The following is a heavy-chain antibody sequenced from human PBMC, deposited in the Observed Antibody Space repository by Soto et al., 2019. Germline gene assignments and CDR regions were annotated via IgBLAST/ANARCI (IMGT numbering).Heavy chain of an antibody. D-gene: IGHD3-3*01. CDR3: TTDLYYDFWSGYFQLFDY. CDR1: GFTFSNAW. J-gene: IGHJ4*02. Sequence: GGFLRLSCAASGFTFSNAWMNWVRQAPGKGLEWVGRIKSKTDGGTTDYAAPVKGRFTISRDDSKNTLYLQMNSLKTEDTAVYYCTTDLYYDFWSGYFQLFDYWGQGTLVTVSS. V-gene: IGHV3-15*07. CDR2: IKSKTDGGTT.